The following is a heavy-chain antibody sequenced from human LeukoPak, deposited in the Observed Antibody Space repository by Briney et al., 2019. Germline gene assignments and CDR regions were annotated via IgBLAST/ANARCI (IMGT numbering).Heavy chain of an antibody. D-gene: IGHD3-10*01. J-gene: IGHJ4*02. CDR1: GFTFSTYT. CDR2: ISSTSSTI. V-gene: IGHV3-48*02. Sequence: QPGGSLRLSCAASGFTFSTYTINWIRQAPGKGLEWVSCISSTSSTIYYADSVKGRFTISRDNAKNSAYLQMNSLRDEDTAVYYCAREGSGSYLDYWGQGTLVTVSS. CDR3: AREGSGSYLDY.